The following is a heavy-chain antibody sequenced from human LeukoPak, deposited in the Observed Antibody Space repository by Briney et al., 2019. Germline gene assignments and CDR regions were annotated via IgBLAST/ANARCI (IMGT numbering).Heavy chain of an antibody. CDR3: ARVRCSSTSCYTRWGDAFDI. V-gene: IGHV1-2*02. J-gene: IGHJ3*02. D-gene: IGHD2-2*02. CDR1: GYTFTGYY. Sequence: GASVKVSCKAPGYTFTGYYMHWVRQAPGQGLEWMGWINPNSGGTNYAQKFQGRVTMTRDTSISTAYMELSRLRSDDTAVYYCARVRCSSTSCYTRWGDAFDIWGQGTMVTVSS. CDR2: INPNSGGT.